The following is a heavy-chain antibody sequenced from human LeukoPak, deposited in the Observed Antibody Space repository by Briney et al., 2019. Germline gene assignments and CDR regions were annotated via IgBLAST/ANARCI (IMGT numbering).Heavy chain of an antibody. V-gene: IGHV5-51*01. Sequence: GESLKISCKGSGFSFTSYWIAWVRQMPGKGLEWMGIIYPGDSETRYNPAFQGQVTISADKSNTTAYLQWSSLKASDTAIYYCTRRQWTAYAFGDYWGQGTLITVSS. CDR3: TRRQWTAYAFGDY. CDR1: GFSFTSYW. D-gene: IGHD3-16*01. CDR2: IYPGDSET. J-gene: IGHJ4*02.